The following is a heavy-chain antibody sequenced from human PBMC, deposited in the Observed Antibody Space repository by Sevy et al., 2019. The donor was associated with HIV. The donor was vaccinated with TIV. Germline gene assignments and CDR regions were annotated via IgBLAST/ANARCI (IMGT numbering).Heavy chain of an antibody. CDR1: GFNFSSYG. CDR3: ARLFSCGGDCYYLDS. J-gene: IGHJ4*02. Sequence: GGSLRLSCAASGFNFSSYGMHWVRQAPGKGLEWVAVISYDGSSKYYAESVKGRFTISRDNSKNTLYLQMSGLRLEDTAVYFCARLFSCGGDCYYLDSWGQGALVTVSS. D-gene: IGHD2-21*02. CDR2: ISYDGSSK. V-gene: IGHV3-30*03.